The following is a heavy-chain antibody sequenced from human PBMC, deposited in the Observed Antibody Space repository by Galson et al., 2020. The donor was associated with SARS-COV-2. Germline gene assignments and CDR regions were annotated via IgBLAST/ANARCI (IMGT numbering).Heavy chain of an antibody. CDR3: ARTGSTYYDSSGYGNDAFDI. CDR2: ISSSSSYT. J-gene: IGHJ3*02. CDR1: GFTFSDYY. D-gene: IGHD3-22*01. V-gene: IGHV3-11*06. Sequence: WGSLRLSCAASGFTFSDYYMSWIRQAPGKGLEWVSYISSSSSYTNYADSVKGRFTISRDNAKNSLYLQMNSLRAEDTAVYYCARTGSTYYDSSGYGNDAFDIWGQGTMVTVSS.